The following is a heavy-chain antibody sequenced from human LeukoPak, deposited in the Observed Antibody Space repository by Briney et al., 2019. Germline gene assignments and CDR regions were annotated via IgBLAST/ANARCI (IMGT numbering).Heavy chain of an antibody. V-gene: IGHV3-23*01. CDR2: ISGSGGST. Sequence: PGGSLRLSCAASGFTFSSYAMSWVRQAPGKGLEWVSAISGSGGSTYYADSVKGRFTVSRDNAKNTVYLQVNSLRVEDTAVYYCASDFDWSTGIWGQGTMVTVSS. CDR1: GFTFSSYA. J-gene: IGHJ3*02. D-gene: IGHD3-9*01. CDR3: ASDFDWSTGI.